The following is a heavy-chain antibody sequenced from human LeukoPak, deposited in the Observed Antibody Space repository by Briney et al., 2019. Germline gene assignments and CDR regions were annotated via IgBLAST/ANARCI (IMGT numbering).Heavy chain of an antibody. Sequence: ASVKVSCKASRYTLSEVSVHWVRQAPGTGLEWMGGFDPEDGDTIYAQKFQGRVTMTSDTSTSTVYMELSSLRSEDTAVYYCARDDSSSSFYYYQYYMDVWGKGTTVTVSS. D-gene: IGHD6-6*01. J-gene: IGHJ6*03. V-gene: IGHV1-24*01. CDR1: RYTLSEVS. CDR2: FDPEDGDT. CDR3: ARDDSSSSFYYYQYYMDV.